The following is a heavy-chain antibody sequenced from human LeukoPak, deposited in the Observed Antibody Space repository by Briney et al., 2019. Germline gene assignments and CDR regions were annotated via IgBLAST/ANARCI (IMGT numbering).Heavy chain of an antibody. V-gene: IGHV4-61*02. D-gene: IGHD3-10*01. J-gene: IGHJ5*02. CDR3: ARGRSPAISMVRGVRASSWFDP. CDR2: IYTSGST. Sequence: SETLSLTCTVSGGSISSATYYWSWIRQPAGKGLEWIGRIYTSGSTNYNPSLKSRVTISVDTSKNQFSLKLSSVTAADTAVYYCARGRSPAISMVRGVRASSWFDPWGQGTLVTVSS. CDR1: GGSISSATYY.